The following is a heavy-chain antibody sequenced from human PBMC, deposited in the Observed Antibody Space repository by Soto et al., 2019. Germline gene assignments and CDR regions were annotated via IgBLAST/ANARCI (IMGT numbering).Heavy chain of an antibody. Sequence: QVQLVQSGAEVKEPGPAVKVSCKAPADSFSSYGISWVRQAPGQGLEWRGGIIPIFDTTNYAEKFQGRVTITADESTNTAYMELSSMSSEDTALYYCARVFPDGWVEPGVVRGYLDTWGRGTLVTVSS. D-gene: IGHD3-3*01. CDR2: IIPIFDTT. V-gene: IGHV1-69*01. J-gene: IGHJ4*02. CDR1: ADSFSSYG. CDR3: ARVFPDGWVEPGVVRGYLDT.